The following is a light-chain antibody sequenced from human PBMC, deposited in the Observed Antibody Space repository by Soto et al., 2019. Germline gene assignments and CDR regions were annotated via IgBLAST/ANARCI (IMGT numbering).Light chain of an antibody. CDR1: NSNIGSNY. J-gene: IGLJ2*01. CDR2: RNT. V-gene: IGLV1-47*01. Sequence: QSVVTQPPSASGAPGQRVTISCSGSNSNIGSNYVYWYQQLPGTAPRLLIFRNTQRPSGVPDRFSGSKSGTSASLAISGLRSEDVADYYCASWDDSLGDVVFGGGTKLTVL. CDR3: ASWDDSLGDVV.